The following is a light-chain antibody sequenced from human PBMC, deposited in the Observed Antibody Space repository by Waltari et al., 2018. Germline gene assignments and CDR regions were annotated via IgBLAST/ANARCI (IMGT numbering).Light chain of an antibody. CDR1: QSLLHRNGNNY. CDR3: MQSLQALWA. J-gene: IGKJ1*01. CDR2: LGS. Sequence: DIVVTQSPLSLRVTPGEPASISCRSSQSLLHRNGNNYLDWYLQKPGQSQQLLIYLGSNRASGVPDRFSGSGSGTDCTLTISRVEAEDVGVYYCMQSLQALWAFGQGTKVEIK. V-gene: IGKV2-28*01.